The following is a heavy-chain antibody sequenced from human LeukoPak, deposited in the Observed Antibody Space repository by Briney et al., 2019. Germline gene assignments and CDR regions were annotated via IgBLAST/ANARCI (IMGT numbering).Heavy chain of an antibody. D-gene: IGHD4-17*01. V-gene: IGHV4-39*07. CDR2: IYHSGST. Sequence: SETLSLTCTVSGGSISSSSYYWGWIRQPPGKGLEWIGSIYHSGSTYYNPSLKSRVTISVDRSKNQFSLKLSSVTAADTAVYYCARGGWGGDYAALGYWGQGTLVTVSS. CDR1: GGSISSSSYY. J-gene: IGHJ4*02. CDR3: ARGGWGGDYAALGY.